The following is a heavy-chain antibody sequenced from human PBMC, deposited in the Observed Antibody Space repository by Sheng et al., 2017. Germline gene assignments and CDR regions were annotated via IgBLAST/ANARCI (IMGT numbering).Heavy chain of an antibody. CDR2: IIPILGIA. V-gene: IGHV1-69*04. D-gene: IGHD3-3*01. Sequence: QVQLVQSGAEVKKPGSSVKVSCKASGGTFSSYAISWVRQAPGQGLEWMGGIIPILGIANYAQKFQGRVTITADKSTSTAYMELSSLRSEDTAVYYCAREGKDYDFWSGYWSRDAFDIWGQGTMVTVSS. J-gene: IGHJ3*02. CDR3: AREGKDYDFWSGYWSRDAFDI. CDR1: GGTFSSYA.